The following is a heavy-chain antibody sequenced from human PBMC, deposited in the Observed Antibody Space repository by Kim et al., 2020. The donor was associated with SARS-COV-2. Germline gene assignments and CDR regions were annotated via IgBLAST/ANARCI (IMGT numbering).Heavy chain of an antibody. J-gene: IGHJ4*02. D-gene: IGHD6-13*01. CDR2: YI. V-gene: IGHV3-21*01. Sequence: YIYYADSVKGRFTISRDNAKNSLYLQMNSLRAEDTAVYYCARFYIAAAYDWGQGTLVTVSS. CDR3: ARFYIAAAYD.